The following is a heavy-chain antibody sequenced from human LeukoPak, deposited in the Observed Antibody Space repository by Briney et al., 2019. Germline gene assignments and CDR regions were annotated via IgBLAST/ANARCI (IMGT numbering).Heavy chain of an antibody. CDR2: IYYSGST. J-gene: IGHJ4*02. CDR3: ARVTIFGVVIRAPDY. D-gene: IGHD3-3*01. Sequence: PSQTLSLTCTVSGGSISSGDYYWSWIRQPPGKGLEWIGYIYYSGSTYYNPSLKSRVTISVDTSKNQFSLKLSSVTAADTAVYYCARVTIFGVVIRAPDYWGQGTLVTVSS. CDR1: GGSISSGDYY. V-gene: IGHV4-30-4*08.